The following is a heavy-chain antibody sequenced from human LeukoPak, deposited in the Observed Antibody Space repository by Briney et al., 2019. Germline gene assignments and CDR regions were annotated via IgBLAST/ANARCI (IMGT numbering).Heavy chain of an antibody. CDR3: AKHTDVAGHWYFDF. CDR2: ISSSIIYI. V-gene: IGHV3-21*01. J-gene: IGHJ2*01. CDR1: GFTFSTYS. Sequence: GRSLRLSCAASGFTFSTYSMNWVRQAPGKAPKWVSSISSSIIYIYYTDSVTGRFTISRDNAKNSLYLQMNSLIAEDAAVYYWAKHTDVAGHWYFDFWGRGTLVSVSS. D-gene: IGHD2-2*02.